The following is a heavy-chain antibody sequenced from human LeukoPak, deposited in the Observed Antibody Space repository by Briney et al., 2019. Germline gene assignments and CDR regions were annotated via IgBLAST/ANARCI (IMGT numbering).Heavy chain of an antibody. CDR1: GFTFSSYW. D-gene: IGHD3-10*01. CDR2: INSDGSST. V-gene: IGHV3-74*01. J-gene: IGHJ3*02. CDR3: STGSGHAFDI. Sequence: PGGFLRLSCAASGFTFSSYWMHWVRQVPGKGLVWVSRINSDGSSTSYADSVKGRFTISRDNAKNTLYVQMNSPRAEDTAVYYCSTGSGHAFDIWGRGTMVTVSS.